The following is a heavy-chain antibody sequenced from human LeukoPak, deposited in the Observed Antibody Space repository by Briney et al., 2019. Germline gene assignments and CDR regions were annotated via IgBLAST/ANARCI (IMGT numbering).Heavy chain of an antibody. V-gene: IGHV3-74*01. CDR1: GFTFSSYW. D-gene: IGHD1-26*01. J-gene: IGHJ3*02. CDR2: INSDGSST. CDR3: ARAHWDSGSHHYSDDALDI. Sequence: PGGSLRLSCAVSGFTFSSYWMHWARQAPGKGLVWVSRINSDGSSTSYADSVKGRFTISRDNAKNTLYLQMNSLRAEDTAVYYCARAHWDSGSHHYSDDALDIWGQGTMVTVSS.